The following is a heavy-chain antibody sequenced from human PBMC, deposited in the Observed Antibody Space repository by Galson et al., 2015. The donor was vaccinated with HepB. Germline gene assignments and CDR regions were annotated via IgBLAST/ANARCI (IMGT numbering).Heavy chain of an antibody. V-gene: IGHV3-30*04. J-gene: IGHJ4*02. CDR3: ARASSSWLYYFDY. D-gene: IGHD6-13*01. CDR2: ISYDGSNK. Sequence: SLRLSCAASGFTFSSYAMHWVRQAPGKGLEWVAVISYDGSNKYYADSVKGRFTISRDNSKNTLYLQMNSLRAEDTAVYYCARASSSWLYYFDYWGQGTLVTVSS. CDR1: GFTFSSYA.